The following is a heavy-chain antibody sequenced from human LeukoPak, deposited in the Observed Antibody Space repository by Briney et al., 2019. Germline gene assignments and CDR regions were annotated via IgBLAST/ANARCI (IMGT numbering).Heavy chain of an antibody. CDR2: FDPEDGET. D-gene: IGHD3-10*01. J-gene: IGHJ6*02. V-gene: IGHV1-24*01. Sequence: ASVKVSCKVSGYTLTELSLHWVRQAPGKGLEWMGRFDPEDGETIYARKFQGRVTMTEDTSTDTAYMELSSLRSEDTAVYFCAVSLTSGGYYGMDVWGQGTTVTVSS. CDR3: AVSLTSGGYYGMDV. CDR1: GYTLTELS.